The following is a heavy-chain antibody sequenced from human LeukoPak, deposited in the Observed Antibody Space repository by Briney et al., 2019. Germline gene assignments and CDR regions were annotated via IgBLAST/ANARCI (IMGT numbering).Heavy chain of an antibody. CDR2: IHRDGSDK. Sequence: GGSLRLSCAASGFTFTNFWMSWVRQAPGKGLEWVANIHRDGSDKNYVDSVKGRFTISRDNAKNSLDLQMNGLRAEDTAVYYCAKHWDVWGQGTTVTVSS. CDR3: AKHWDV. CDR1: GFTFTNFW. J-gene: IGHJ6*02. V-gene: IGHV3-7*05.